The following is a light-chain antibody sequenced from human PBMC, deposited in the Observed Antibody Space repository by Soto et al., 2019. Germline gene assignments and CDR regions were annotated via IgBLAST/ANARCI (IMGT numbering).Light chain of an antibody. V-gene: IGKV3D-15*01. Sequence: DIVMTQSPATLSVAPGERVTFSCRASQGVSRKLACYQHKPGQAPRLLIYDSSTRATGFPARFSGRGSGTEFTFPISSLQSEDFAVYHCQQYHDWPITFGQGTRLEI. CDR2: DSS. CDR3: QQYHDWPIT. J-gene: IGKJ5*01. CDR1: QGVSRK.